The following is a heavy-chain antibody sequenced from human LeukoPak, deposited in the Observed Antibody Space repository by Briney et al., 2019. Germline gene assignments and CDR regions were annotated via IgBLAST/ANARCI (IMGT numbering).Heavy chain of an antibody. Sequence: PSETLSLTCTVSGGSISSGSYYWSWIRQPAGKGLEWIGRIYTSGSTNYNPSLKSRVTISVDTSKNQFSLKLSSVTAADTAVYYCASTYYDFWSGYQYYFDYWGQGTLVTVSS. CDR1: GGSISSGSYY. J-gene: IGHJ4*02. V-gene: IGHV4-61*02. CDR2: IYTSGST. CDR3: ASTYYDFWSGYQYYFDY. D-gene: IGHD3-3*01.